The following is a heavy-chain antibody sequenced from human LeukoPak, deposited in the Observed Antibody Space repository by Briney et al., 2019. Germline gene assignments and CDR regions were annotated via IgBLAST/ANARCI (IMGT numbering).Heavy chain of an antibody. Sequence: ASMKVSCKASGYTFTDYYMHWVRQAPGQGLEWMGWINPNSGDTKYAQKFQGWVTMTRDTSISTAYTELSRLTSGDTAVYYCASDRSYDKGPLDYWGQGTLVTVSS. CDR1: GYTFTDYY. J-gene: IGHJ4*02. CDR3: ASDRSYDKGPLDY. D-gene: IGHD3-22*01. V-gene: IGHV1-2*04. CDR2: INPNSGDT.